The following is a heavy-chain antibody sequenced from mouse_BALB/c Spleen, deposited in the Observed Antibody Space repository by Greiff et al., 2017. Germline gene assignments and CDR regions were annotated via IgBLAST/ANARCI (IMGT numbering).Heavy chain of an antibody. CDR1: GFTFSSFG. Sequence: EVKLVESGGGLVQPGGSRKLSCAASGFTFSSFGMHWVRQAPEKGLEWVAYISSGSSTIYYADTVKGRFTISRDNPKNTLFLQMTSLRSEDTAMYYCARRSYYGNYYAMDYWGQGTSVTVSS. J-gene: IGHJ4*01. D-gene: IGHD2-10*01. CDR3: ARRSYYGNYYAMDY. CDR2: ISSGSSTI. V-gene: IGHV5-17*02.